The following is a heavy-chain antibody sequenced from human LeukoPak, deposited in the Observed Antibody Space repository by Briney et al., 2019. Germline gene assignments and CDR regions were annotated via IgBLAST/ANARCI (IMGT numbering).Heavy chain of an antibody. Sequence: GGSLRLSCAASGFNFSSYSMNWVRLAPGKGLEWVSSISSTSSYIYYADSVKGRFTISRDNAKNSLYLQMNSLRAEDTAVYYCARGGSYGGNDKLYYFDYWGQGTLVTVSS. D-gene: IGHD4-23*01. V-gene: IGHV3-21*01. CDR1: GFNFSSYS. J-gene: IGHJ4*02. CDR3: ARGGSYGGNDKLYYFDY. CDR2: ISSTSSYI.